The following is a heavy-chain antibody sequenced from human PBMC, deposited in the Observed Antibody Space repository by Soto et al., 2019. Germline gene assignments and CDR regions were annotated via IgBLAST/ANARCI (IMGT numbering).Heavy chain of an antibody. J-gene: IGHJ4*02. Sequence: GGSLRLSCAASGFTFSSYGMYWVRQAPGKGLEWVALIWYDGSKKYYADSVKGRFTISRDNSKNTLYLQMDSLRAEDTAVYYCARDLLVYGSGTFDYWGQGTLVTVSS. CDR1: GFTFSSYG. CDR3: ARDLLVYGSGTFDY. V-gene: IGHV3-33*01. CDR2: IWYDGSKK. D-gene: IGHD3-10*01.